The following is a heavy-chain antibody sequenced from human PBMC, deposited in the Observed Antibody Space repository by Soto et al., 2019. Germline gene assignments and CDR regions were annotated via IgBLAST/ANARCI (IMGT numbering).Heavy chain of an antibody. CDR2: IYYSGTT. Sequence: PSETLSLTCTVSGGSISSGDYYWTWIRQHPGKGLEWIGYIYYSGTTYYNPSLKSRLTILVDTSKNQFSLNLRSVTAADTAVYYCARDQGPDNPRSSHFDYWGQGTLVTVSS. J-gene: IGHJ4*02. D-gene: IGHD2-2*01. CDR3: ARDQGPDNPRSSHFDY. CDR1: GGSISSGDYY. V-gene: IGHV4-31*03.